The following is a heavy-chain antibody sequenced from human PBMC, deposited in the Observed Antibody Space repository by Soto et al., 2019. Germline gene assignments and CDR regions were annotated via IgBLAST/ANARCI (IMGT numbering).Heavy chain of an antibody. Sequence: PGGSLRRSCAASGFTFSSYAMSWVRQAPGKGLEWVSAISGSGGSTYYADSVKGRFTISRDNSKNTLYLQMNSLRAEDTAVYYCAKNGEYYYGMDVWGQRTTFPASS. V-gene: IGHV3-23*01. CDR3: AKNGEYYYGMDV. CDR1: GFTFSSYA. CDR2: ISGSGGST. D-gene: IGHD3-10*01. J-gene: IGHJ6*02.